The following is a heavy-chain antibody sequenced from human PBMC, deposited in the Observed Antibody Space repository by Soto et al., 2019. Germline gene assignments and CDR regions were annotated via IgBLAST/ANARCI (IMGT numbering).Heavy chain of an antibody. V-gene: IGHV3-11*01. J-gene: IGHJ6*03. D-gene: IGHD6-13*01. Sequence: GGSLRLSCAASGFTFSDYYMSWIRQAPGKGLEWVSYISSSGSTIYYADSVKGRFTISRDNAKNSLYLQMNSLRAEDTAVYYCARPMRSIAAAGPQMSYYYYMDVWGKGTTVTVSS. CDR3: ARPMRSIAAAGPQMSYYYYMDV. CDR1: GFTFSDYY. CDR2: ISSSGSTI.